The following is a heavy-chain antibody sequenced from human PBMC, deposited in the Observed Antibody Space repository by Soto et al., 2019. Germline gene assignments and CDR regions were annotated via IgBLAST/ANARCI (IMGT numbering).Heavy chain of an antibody. V-gene: IGHV4-34*01. Sequence: SETLSLTCAVYGGSFSGYYWSWIRQPPGKGLEWLGEINHSGSTNYNPSLKSRLTISVDTSKNQFSLKQSSVTAADTAVYYCARTAGYDFWSAAYYYYDMDVWGQGTTVTVS. D-gene: IGHD3-3*01. J-gene: IGHJ6*02. CDR2: INHSGST. CDR3: ARTAGYDFWSAAYYYYDMDV. CDR1: GGSFSGYY.